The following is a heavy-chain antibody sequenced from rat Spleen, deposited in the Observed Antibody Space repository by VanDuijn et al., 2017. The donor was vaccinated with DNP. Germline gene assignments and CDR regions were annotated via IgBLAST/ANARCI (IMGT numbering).Heavy chain of an antibody. CDR2: IIYDGSST. CDR3: TTGTGDY. Sequence: EVQLVESGGGPVQPGRSLKLSCVASGFIFSNYWMTWIRQAPGKGLEWVATIIYDGSSTYYSDSVKGRFSISRDNAKSTLYLQVNSLRSEDTATYYCTTGTGDYWGQGVMVTVSS. D-gene: IGHD5-1*01. V-gene: IGHV5-31*01. CDR1: GFIFSNYW. J-gene: IGHJ2*01.